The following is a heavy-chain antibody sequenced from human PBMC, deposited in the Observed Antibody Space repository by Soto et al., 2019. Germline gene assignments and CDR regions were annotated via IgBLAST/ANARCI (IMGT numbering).Heavy chain of an antibody. CDR2: ISAYNGNT. V-gene: IGHV1-18*01. CDR3: ARDKYYDSSGLNWFDP. Sequence: ASVKVSCKASGYTFTSYGISWVRQAPGQGLEWMGWISAYNGNTNYAQKLQDRVTMTTDTSTSTAYMELRSLRSDDTAVYYCARDKYYDSSGLNWFDPWGQGTLVTVSS. CDR1: GYTFTSYG. J-gene: IGHJ5*02. D-gene: IGHD3-22*01.